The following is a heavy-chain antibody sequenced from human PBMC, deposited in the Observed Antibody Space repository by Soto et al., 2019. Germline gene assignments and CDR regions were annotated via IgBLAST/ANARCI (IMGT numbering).Heavy chain of an antibody. CDR2: VHRTGST. CDR1: GGSISTSNW. CDR3: ARARATIAAAAIFDY. V-gene: IGHV4-4*02. J-gene: IGHJ4*02. Sequence: QVQLQESGPGLVKPSGTLSLTCAVSGGSISTSNWWSWVRQPPGKGLEWIGEVHRTGSTNYNPSLESRVTVSIDKSKNQFSLKLTSVTAADTAVYYCARARATIAAAAIFDYWGQGTLVTVSS. D-gene: IGHD6-13*01.